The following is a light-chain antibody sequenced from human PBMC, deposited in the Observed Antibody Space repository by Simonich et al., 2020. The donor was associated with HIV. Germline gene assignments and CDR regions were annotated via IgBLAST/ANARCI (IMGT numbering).Light chain of an antibody. J-gene: IGLJ3*02. CDR3: QTWGTGIRV. V-gene: IGLV4-69*01. CDR1: SGHSSYA. Sequence: QLVLTQSPSASASLGASVKLTFTLSSGHSSYAIAWHQQQPEKGPRYLMKLNSDGSHSKGDGIPDRFSGSSSGAERYLTFSSLQSEDEADYYCQTWGTGIRVFGGGTKLTVL. CDR2: LNSDGSH.